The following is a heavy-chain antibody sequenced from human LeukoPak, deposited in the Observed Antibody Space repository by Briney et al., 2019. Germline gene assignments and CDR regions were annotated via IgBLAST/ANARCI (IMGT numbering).Heavy chain of an antibody. D-gene: IGHD3-10*01. V-gene: IGHV3-43D*03. Sequence: GGSLRLSCAASGFTFDDYAMHWVRQAPGKGLEWVSLISWDGGSTYYADSVKGRFTISRDNSKNSLYLQMNSLRAEDTALYYCAKGLIRPREWLGESPPVYYYYGMDVRGQGTTVTVSS. J-gene: IGHJ6*02. CDR3: AKGLIRPREWLGESPPVYYYYGMDV. CDR2: ISWDGGST. CDR1: GFTFDDYA.